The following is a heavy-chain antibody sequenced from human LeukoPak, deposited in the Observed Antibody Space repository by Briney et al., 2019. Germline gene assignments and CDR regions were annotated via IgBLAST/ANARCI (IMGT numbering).Heavy chain of an antibody. CDR1: GGSISSGSYY. CDR3: ARDLDI. D-gene: IGHD2-2*03. CDR2: IYTSGST. J-gene: IGHJ4*02. Sequence: SETLSLTCTVSGGSISSGSYYWSWIRQPAGKGLEWIGRIYTSGSTNYNPSLKSRVTISVDTSKNQFSLKLSSVTAADTAVYYCARDLDIWGQETLVTVSS. V-gene: IGHV4-61*02.